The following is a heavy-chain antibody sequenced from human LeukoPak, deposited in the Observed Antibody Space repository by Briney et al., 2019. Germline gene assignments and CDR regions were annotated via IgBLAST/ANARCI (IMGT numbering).Heavy chain of an antibody. CDR2: INSDGSST. CDR1: GFTFSSYW. J-gene: IGHJ4*02. CDR3: VRMGRYGDYDY. Sequence: GGPLRLSCAASGFTFSSYWMHWVRQAPGKGLVWVSRINSDGSSTSYADSVKGRFTISRDNAKNLLYLQMNSLRAEDTAVYYCVRMGRYGDYDYWGQGTLVTVSS. D-gene: IGHD4-17*01. V-gene: IGHV3-74*01.